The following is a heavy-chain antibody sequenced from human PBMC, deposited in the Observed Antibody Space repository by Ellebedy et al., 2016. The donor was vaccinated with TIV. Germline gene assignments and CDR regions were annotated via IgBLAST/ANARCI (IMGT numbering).Heavy chain of an antibody. CDR1: GGTFSSYA. Sequence: ASVKVSCKASGGTFSSYAINWVRQATGQGLEWMGWMNPNGGNTGYTQKFQGRVTITRNTSISTAYMELSSLRSEDTAVYYCARGARELGLGMDVWGQGTTVTVSS. V-gene: IGHV1-8*03. CDR3: ARGARELGLGMDV. CDR2: MNPNGGNT. J-gene: IGHJ6*02. D-gene: IGHD1-26*01.